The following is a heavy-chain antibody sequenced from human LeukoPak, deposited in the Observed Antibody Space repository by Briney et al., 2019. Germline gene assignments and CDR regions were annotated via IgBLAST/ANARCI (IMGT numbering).Heavy chain of an antibody. V-gene: IGHV3-74*01. J-gene: IGHJ6*03. D-gene: IGHD1-26*01. CDR3: ARATWDPNYYYYMDV. Sequence: GGSLRLSCTASGFTFSSYWMHWVRQAPGKGLVWVSRINSDGSSTSYANSVKGRFTISRDNAKNTLYLQMNSLRAEDTAVYFCARATWDPNYYYYMDVWGKGTTVTISS. CDR1: GFTFSSYW. CDR2: INSDGSST.